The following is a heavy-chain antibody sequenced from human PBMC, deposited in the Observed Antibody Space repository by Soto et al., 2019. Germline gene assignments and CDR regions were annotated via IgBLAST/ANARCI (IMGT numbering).Heavy chain of an antibody. J-gene: IGHJ4*02. CDR1: GFTFSSYW. CDR3: ARGHYYDSSGYAL. D-gene: IGHD3-22*01. Sequence: EVQLVESGGGLVQPGGSLRLSCAASGFTFSSYWMSWVRQAPGKGLEWVANIKQDGSEKYYVDSVKGRFTISRDNAKNALYLKMNSLRAEDTAVYYWARGHYYDSSGYALWGQGTLVTVSS. V-gene: IGHV3-7*04. CDR2: IKQDGSEK.